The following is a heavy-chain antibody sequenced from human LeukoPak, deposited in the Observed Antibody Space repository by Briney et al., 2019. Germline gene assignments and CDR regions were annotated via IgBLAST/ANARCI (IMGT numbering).Heavy chain of an antibody. D-gene: IGHD6-13*01. CDR2: ISSSRNYI. J-gene: IGHJ4*02. CDR3: ARSGDQYSGSWFFDEDY. V-gene: IGHV3-21*06. Sequence: PGRSLRLSCAAPGFTFTNYPIHWVRQAPGKGLEWVSSISSSRNYIYYADSVKGRFTISRDNAKNSLYLQMNSLRAEDTAVYYCARSGDQYSGSWFFDEDYWGQGTLVTVSS. CDR1: GFTFTNYP.